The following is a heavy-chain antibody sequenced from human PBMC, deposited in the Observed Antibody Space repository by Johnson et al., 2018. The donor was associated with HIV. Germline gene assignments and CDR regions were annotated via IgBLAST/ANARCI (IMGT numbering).Heavy chain of an antibody. V-gene: IGHV3-9*01. Sequence: VQLVESGGGLVQPCRSLRLSCAASGFIFDDYAMHWVRQAPGKGLEWVSGISWNSGSIGYVDSVKGRFTISRDNSKNTLYLQINSLRAEDTAVYYCARLRGAFDIWGQGTMVTVSS. CDR1: GFIFDDYA. CDR3: ARLRGAFDI. J-gene: IGHJ3*02. CDR2: ISWNSGSI.